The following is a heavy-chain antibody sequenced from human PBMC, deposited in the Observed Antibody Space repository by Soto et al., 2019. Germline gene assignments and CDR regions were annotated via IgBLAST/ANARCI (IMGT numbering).Heavy chain of an antibody. J-gene: IGHJ6*02. Sequence: SQTLSLTCAISGDSVSSNSAAWNWIRQSPSRGLEWLGRTYYRSKWYNDYAVSVKSRITINPDTSKNQFSLQLNSVTPEDTAVYYCARVNSSSWYGWHYGMDVWGQGTTVTVSS. CDR3: ARVNSSSWYGWHYGMDV. V-gene: IGHV6-1*01. CDR1: GDSVSSNSAA. CDR2: TYYRSKWYN. D-gene: IGHD6-13*01.